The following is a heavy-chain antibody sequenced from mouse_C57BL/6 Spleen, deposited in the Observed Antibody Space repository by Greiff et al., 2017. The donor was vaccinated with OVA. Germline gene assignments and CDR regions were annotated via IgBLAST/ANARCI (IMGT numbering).Heavy chain of an antibody. J-gene: IGHJ4*01. D-gene: IGHD1-1*01. CDR3: TRETVVATRAMDY. CDR1: GFTFSSYA. V-gene: IGHV5-9-1*02. Sequence: EVQLVESGEGLVKPGGSLKLSCAASGFTFSSYAMSWVRQTPEKRLEWVAYISSGGEYIYYADTVKGRFTISRDNARNTLYLQVSSLTSEDTAMYYCTRETVVATRAMDYWGQGTSVTVSS. CDR2: ISSGGEYI.